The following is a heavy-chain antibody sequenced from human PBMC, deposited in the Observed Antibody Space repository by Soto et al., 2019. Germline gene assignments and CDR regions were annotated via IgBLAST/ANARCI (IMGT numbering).Heavy chain of an antibody. D-gene: IGHD5-12*01. CDR1: GGSISSYY. Sequence: PSETLSLTCTVSGGSISSYYWSWIRHPPGKGLEWIGYIYYSGSTNYNPSLKSRVTISVDTSKNQFSLKLSSVTAADTAVYYCARERGVQWLRLRGAFDIWGQGTMVTVSS. CDR3: ARERGVQWLRLRGAFDI. V-gene: IGHV4-59*01. CDR2: IYYSGST. J-gene: IGHJ3*02.